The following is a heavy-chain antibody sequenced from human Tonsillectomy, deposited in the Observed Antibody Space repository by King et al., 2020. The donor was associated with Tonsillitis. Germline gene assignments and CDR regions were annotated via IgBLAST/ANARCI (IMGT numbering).Heavy chain of an antibody. CDR3: AKPPITGYYYYYGMDV. J-gene: IGHJ6*02. CDR1: GFTFNIYG. V-gene: IGHV3-30*18. D-gene: IGHD1-20*01. CDR2: ISYDGNNK. Sequence: QLVQSGGGVVQPGRSLRLSCAASGFTFNIYGMHWVRQAPGKGLELVAVISYDGNNKYYADSVKGRFTISRDNSKNTLYLQMNSLRAEDTAVFYCAKPPITGYYYYYGMDVWGQGTTVTVSS.